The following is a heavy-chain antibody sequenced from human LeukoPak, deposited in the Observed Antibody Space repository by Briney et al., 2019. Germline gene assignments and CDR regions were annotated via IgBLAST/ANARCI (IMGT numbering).Heavy chain of an antibody. Sequence: GGSLRLSCAASGFTFSSYSMNWVRQAPGKGLEWVSYISSSSSTIYYADSVKGRFTISRDNAKNSLYLQMNSLRAEDTAVYYCARAGVTIFGVVISYYYYYMDVWGKGTTVTVSS. CDR1: GFTFSSYS. CDR2: ISSSSSTI. V-gene: IGHV3-48*01. D-gene: IGHD3-3*01. J-gene: IGHJ6*03. CDR3: ARAGVTIFGVVISYYYYYMDV.